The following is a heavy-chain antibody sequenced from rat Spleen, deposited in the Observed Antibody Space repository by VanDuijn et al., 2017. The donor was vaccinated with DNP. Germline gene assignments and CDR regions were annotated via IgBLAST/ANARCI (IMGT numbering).Heavy chain of an antibody. J-gene: IGHJ4*01. CDR2: ISTGRGTT. Sequence: EVQLVESGGALVQPGRSLKLSCAASGFTFSNYGMAWVRQAQSTGLEWVASISTGRGTTYYRDSVTGRLTISRDNAKNTLYLQVDSLRSDDTATYYCARHMDTGPYYAMDVWGQGISVTVSS. D-gene: IGHD4-1*01. CDR3: ARHMDTGPYYAMDV. V-gene: IGHV5S13*01. CDR1: GFTFSNYG.